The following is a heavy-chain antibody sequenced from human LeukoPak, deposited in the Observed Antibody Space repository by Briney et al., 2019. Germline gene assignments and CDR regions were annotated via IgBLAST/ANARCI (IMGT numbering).Heavy chain of an antibody. CDR3: ARGKIAARTLFDY. J-gene: IGHJ4*02. D-gene: IGHD6-6*01. V-gene: IGHV4-34*01. Sequence: SETLSLTCAVYGGSFSGYHWSWIRQPPGKGLEWIGEINHSGSTNYNPSLKSRVTISVDTSKNQFSLKLSSVTAADTAVYYCARGKIAARTLFDYWGQGTLVTVSS. CDR1: GGSFSGYH. CDR2: INHSGST.